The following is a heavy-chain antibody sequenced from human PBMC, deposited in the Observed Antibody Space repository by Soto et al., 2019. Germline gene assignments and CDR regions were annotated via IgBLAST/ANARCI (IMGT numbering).Heavy chain of an antibody. CDR2: ISGCGGSA. V-gene: IGHV3-23*01. J-gene: IGHJ6*02. Sequence: GGSLRLSCAASGFTFSSYAMSWVRQSPGKGLEWVSAISGCGGSAYYADSVKGRFTISRDNSKNTLYLQMNSLRAEDTAVYYCATGKRTTKYYDFRRGLYYYGMDVWGQGTTVTVSS. CDR1: GFTFSSYA. D-gene: IGHD3-3*01. CDR3: ATGKRTTKYYDFRRGLYYYGMDV.